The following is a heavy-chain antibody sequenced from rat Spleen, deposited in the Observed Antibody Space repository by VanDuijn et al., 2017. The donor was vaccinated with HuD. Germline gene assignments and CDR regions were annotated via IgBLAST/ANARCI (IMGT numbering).Heavy chain of an antibody. Sequence: EVQLVESGGASVQPGRSLKLSCAASGFTVSDYNMAWVRQAPTKGLEWVASISTGGGNTYYRDSVKGRFTISRDNAKSTLYLQMDSLRSEDTATYYCATTPEGYFEYWGQGVMVTVSS. J-gene: IGHJ2*01. CDR2: ISTGGGNT. CDR1: GFTVSDYN. D-gene: IGHD1-11*01. CDR3: ATTPEGYFEY. V-gene: IGHV5-25*01.